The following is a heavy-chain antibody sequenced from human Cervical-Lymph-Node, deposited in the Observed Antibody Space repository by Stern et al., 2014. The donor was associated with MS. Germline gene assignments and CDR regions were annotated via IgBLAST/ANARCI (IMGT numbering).Heavy chain of an antibody. J-gene: IGHJ3*01. CDR2: INPKSGAT. CDR1: GYTFVAYF. V-gene: IGHV1-2*06. Sequence: VQLVQSGTEVKKPGASVRVSCKTSGYTFVAYFLYWVRQAPGQGPEWMARINPKSGATDYAEKFQGRVTLTKDTSLNTTYMEVSRLTSDDTAMYYCARGPKFGAFDVWGQGTIVSVSA. CDR3: ARGPKFGAFDV. D-gene: IGHD3-3*01.